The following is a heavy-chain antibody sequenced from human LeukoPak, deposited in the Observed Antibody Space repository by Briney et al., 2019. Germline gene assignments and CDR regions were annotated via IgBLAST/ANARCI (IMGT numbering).Heavy chain of an antibody. Sequence: ASVKVSCTASGYTFTSYAMHWVRQAPGQRLEWMGWINAGNGNTKYSQKFQGRVTITRDTSASTAYMELSSLRSEDTAVYYCARDPLRYQLPGRNWFDPWGQGTLVTVSS. CDR2: INAGNGNT. CDR3: ARDPLRYQLPGRNWFDP. D-gene: IGHD2-2*01. CDR1: GYTFTSYA. J-gene: IGHJ5*02. V-gene: IGHV1-3*01.